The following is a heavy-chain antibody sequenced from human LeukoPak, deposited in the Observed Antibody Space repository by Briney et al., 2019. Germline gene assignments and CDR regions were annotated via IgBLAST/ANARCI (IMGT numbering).Heavy chain of an antibody. CDR3: ARVTYTNAWT. Sequence: SETLSLTCTVSGGSISSYYWSWIRQPPGKGLEWIGHIYYSGSTNYNPSLKSRVTISVDTSKNQFSLKLSSVTAADTAVYYCARVTYTNAWTWGQGTLVTVSS. J-gene: IGHJ5*02. CDR2: IYYSGST. CDR1: GGSISSYY. D-gene: IGHD6-19*01. V-gene: IGHV4-59*01.